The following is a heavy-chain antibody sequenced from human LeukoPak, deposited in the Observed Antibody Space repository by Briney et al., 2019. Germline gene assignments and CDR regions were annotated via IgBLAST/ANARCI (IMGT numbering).Heavy chain of an antibody. CDR3: AKSGDGLLWFGELSLDY. CDR2: INWNGGST. D-gene: IGHD3-10*01. V-gene: IGHV3-20*04. CDR1: GFTFDDYG. J-gene: IGHJ4*02. Sequence: GGSLRLSCAASGFTFDDYGMSWVRQAPGKGLEWVSGINWNGGSTGYADSVKGRFTISRDNAKNSLYLQMNSLRAEDTALYYCAKSGDGLLWFGELSLDYWGQGTLVTVSS.